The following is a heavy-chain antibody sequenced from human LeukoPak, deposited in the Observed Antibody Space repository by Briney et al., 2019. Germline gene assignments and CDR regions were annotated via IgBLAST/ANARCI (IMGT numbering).Heavy chain of an antibody. CDR2: LSPNNGGT. Sequence: ASVKVSFKTSGYTFLDNDMQWVRQAPGQGLEWMGWLSPNNGGTNYSQKFQDRVTMTRDTSISTVYMELSSLTSDDTAVYYCARGYIGYFDYWGQGTLVTVSS. CDR3: ARGYIGYFDY. D-gene: IGHD5-24*01. J-gene: IGHJ4*02. V-gene: IGHV1-2*02. CDR1: GYTFLDND.